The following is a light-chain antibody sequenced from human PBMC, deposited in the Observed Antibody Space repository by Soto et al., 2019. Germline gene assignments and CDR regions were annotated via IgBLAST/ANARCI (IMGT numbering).Light chain of an antibody. CDR2: GAS. CDR3: QQYNNWPLT. J-gene: IGKJ1*01. V-gene: IGKV3-15*01. Sequence: EIVMTQSPATLSVSPGERATLSCRASQSVSSNLAWYQQKPGQAPRLLIYGASTRATGIPARFGGSGSGTEFTLTISSLQSEDFAVYYCQQYNNWPLTFGQGTKGDIK. CDR1: QSVSSN.